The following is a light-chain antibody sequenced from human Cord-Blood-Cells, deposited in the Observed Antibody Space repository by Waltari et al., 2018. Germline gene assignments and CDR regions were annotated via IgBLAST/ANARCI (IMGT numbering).Light chain of an antibody. CDR2: DAS. CDR3: QQYDNLPPLT. V-gene: IGKV1-33*01. Sequence: DIQMTQSPSSLSASLGHRVTITCQASQDISNYLNWYQQKPGKAPKLLIYDASNLETGVPSRFSGSGSGTDFTFTISSLQPEDIATYYCQQYDNLPPLTFGGGTKVEIK. CDR1: QDISNY. J-gene: IGKJ4*01.